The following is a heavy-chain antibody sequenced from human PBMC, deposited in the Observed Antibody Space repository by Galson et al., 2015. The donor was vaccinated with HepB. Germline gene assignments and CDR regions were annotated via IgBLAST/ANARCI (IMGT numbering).Heavy chain of an antibody. V-gene: IGHV4-39*02. Sequence: LSLTCTVSXGSISRXSYYWGXIRQPPGKXXAWIGNIYYSGSTYYNPSLESRVTISADTSKNHFSLRLSSVTAADTAVYYCAITETRAYRPAFFDSWGQGILVTVSS. D-gene: IGHD5-18*01. CDR1: XGSISRXSYY. CDR2: IYYSGST. CDR3: AITETRAYRPAFFDS. J-gene: IGHJ4*02.